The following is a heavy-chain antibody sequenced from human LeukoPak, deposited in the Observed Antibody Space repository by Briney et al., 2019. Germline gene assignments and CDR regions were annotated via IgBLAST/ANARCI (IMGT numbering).Heavy chain of an antibody. D-gene: IGHD3-10*01. Sequence: PSETLSLTCAVYGGSFSGYYWSWIRQPPGKGLEWIGEINHSGSTNYNPSLKSRVTISVDTSKNQFSLKLSSVTAADTAVYYCARASMVRGVISTPEFDYWGQGTLVTVSS. CDR2: INHSGST. CDR3: ARASMVRGVISTPEFDY. V-gene: IGHV4-34*01. J-gene: IGHJ4*02. CDR1: GGSFSGYY.